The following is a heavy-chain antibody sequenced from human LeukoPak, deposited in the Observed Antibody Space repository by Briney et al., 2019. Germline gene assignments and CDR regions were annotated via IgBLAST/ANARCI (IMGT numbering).Heavy chain of an antibody. CDR3: ARVTTRYSSSWYYYYYMDV. CDR2: INHSGST. D-gene: IGHD6-13*01. CDR1: GGSFSGYY. V-gene: IGHV4-34*01. Sequence: SETLSLTCAVYGGSFSGYYWSWIHQPPGKGLEWIGEINHSGSTNYNPSLKSRVTISVDTSKNQFSLKLSSVTAADTAVYYCARVTTRYSSSWYYYYYMDVWGKGTTVTVSS. J-gene: IGHJ6*03.